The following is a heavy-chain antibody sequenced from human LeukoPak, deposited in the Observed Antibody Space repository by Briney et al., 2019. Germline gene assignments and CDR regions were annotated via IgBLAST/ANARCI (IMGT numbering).Heavy chain of an antibody. J-gene: IGHJ3*02. V-gene: IGHV4-39*01. D-gene: IGHD4-23*01. CDR3: ARSYGGHSVRDAFDI. CDR2: IYYSGST. Sequence: PSETLSLTCTVSGGSISSSSYYWGWIRQPPGKGLEWIGSIYYSGSTYYNPSLKSRVTISVDTSKNQFSLKLTSVTAADTAVYYCARSYGGHSVRDAFDIWGQGTMVTVSS. CDR1: GGSISSSSYY.